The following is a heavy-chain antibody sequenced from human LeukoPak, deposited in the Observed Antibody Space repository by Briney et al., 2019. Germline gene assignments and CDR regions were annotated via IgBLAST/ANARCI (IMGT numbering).Heavy chain of an antibody. J-gene: IGHJ5*02. CDR2: ISAYNGNT. Sequence: ASVKVSCKASGYTFTSYGISWVRQAPGQGLEWMGWISAYNGNTNYAQKLQGRVTMTTDTSTSTAYMEVRSLRSDDTAVYYCARDMVVVPAANTVGWFDPWGQGTLVTVSS. D-gene: IGHD2-2*01. V-gene: IGHV1-18*04. CDR1: GYTFTSYG. CDR3: ARDMVVVPAANTVGWFDP.